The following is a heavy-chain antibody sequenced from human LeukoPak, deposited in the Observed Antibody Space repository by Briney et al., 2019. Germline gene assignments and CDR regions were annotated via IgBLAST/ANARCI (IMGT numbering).Heavy chain of an antibody. J-gene: IGHJ4*02. CDR1: GFTFSSYG. V-gene: IGHV3-30*18. CDR3: AKSRDAMIVVAVDY. CDR2: ISYDRSNK. D-gene: IGHD3-22*01. Sequence: GGSLRLSCAASGFTFSSYGMHWVRQAPGKGLEWVAVISYDRSNKYYADSVKGRFTISRDNSKNTLYLQMNSLRAEDTAVYYCAKSRDAMIVVAVDYWGQGTLVTVSS.